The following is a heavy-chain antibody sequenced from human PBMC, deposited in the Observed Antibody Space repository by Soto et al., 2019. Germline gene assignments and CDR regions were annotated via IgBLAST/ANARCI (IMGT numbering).Heavy chain of an antibody. V-gene: IGHV3-11*01. CDR3: ARVPVMTFGLGYYYMDV. CDR1: GFTFSDYY. J-gene: IGHJ6*03. D-gene: IGHD3-3*01. Sequence: PGGSLRLSCAASGFTFSDYYMSWIRQAPGKGLEWVSYISGLSTTIYYADSVKGRFTISRDNAKNSLFLQVNSLRGEDTAVYFCARVPVMTFGLGYYYMDVWGNGTTVTVSS. CDR2: ISGLSTTI.